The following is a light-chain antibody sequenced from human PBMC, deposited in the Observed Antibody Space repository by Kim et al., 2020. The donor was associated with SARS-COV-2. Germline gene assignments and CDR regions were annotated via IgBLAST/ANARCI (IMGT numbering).Light chain of an antibody. V-gene: IGKV1-27*01. J-gene: IGKJ1*01. Sequence: ASVVDIVTLTCRASQDIGHYLAWYQQKPGKVPKLLISDASTLRSGVPSRFSGSGSGTDFTLTINSLQPEDVATYYCQKYDGAPWTFGQGTKVDIK. CDR3: QKYDGAPWT. CDR2: DAS. CDR1: QDIGHY.